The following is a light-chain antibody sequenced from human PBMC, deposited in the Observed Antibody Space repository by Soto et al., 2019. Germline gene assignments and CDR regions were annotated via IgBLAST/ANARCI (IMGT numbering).Light chain of an antibody. CDR1: QRIRSY. V-gene: IGKV3-11*01. Sequence: EIVLTQSPATLSLSPGERATLSCRASQRIRSYLAWYPQTPGQAPRLFIYDASNRATGIPARFSGSGAGTDCTLTISSLEPEDVEVDDCQQRSEWTITFGQGTRLEIK. CDR2: DAS. CDR3: QQRSEWTIT. J-gene: IGKJ5*01.